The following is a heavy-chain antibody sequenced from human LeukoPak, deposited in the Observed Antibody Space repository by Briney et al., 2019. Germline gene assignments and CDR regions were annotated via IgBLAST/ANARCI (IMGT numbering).Heavy chain of an antibody. D-gene: IGHD2-15*01. CDR2: ISDSGST. CDR1: GGSITNYN. CDR3: ARRRVGDLTVGSDTWFDP. J-gene: IGHJ5*02. Sequence: SETLSLTCTVSGGSITNYNWNWIRQPPGKGLEWIGYISDSGSTNYNPSLQSRVTISVDTSKNQFSLKLSSVAASDTAVYYCARRRVGDLTVGSDTWFDPWGQGALVTVSS. V-gene: IGHV4-59*08.